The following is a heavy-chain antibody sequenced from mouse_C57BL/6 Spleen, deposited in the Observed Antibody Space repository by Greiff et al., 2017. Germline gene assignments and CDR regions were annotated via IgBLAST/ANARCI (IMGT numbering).Heavy chain of an antibody. CDR3: ARPLTGTYARDY. J-gene: IGHJ4*01. CDR2: ISGGGGNT. CDR1: GFTFSSYT. Sequence: DVQLVESGGGLVKPGGSLKLSCAASGFTFSSYTMSWVRQTPEKRLEWVATISGGGGNTYYPDSVKGRFTISRDNAKTTLYLQMSSLRSEDTALYYCARPLTGTYARDYWGQGTSVTVSS. D-gene: IGHD4-1*01. V-gene: IGHV5-9*01.